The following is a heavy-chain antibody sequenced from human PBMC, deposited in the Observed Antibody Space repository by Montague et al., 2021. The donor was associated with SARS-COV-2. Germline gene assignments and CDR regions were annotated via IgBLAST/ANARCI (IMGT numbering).Heavy chain of an antibody. Sequence: SETLSLTCTVSGGSISSYYCCWIRQHPRRGLQWFGYITYSGSTNYNHSLNSRVTTSVDTSKNHFTLRLSFVTAADTAVYYCANFRRTQLLFGTLYYGMDVWGQGTTVTVSS. V-gene: IGHV4-59*01. CDR2: ITYSGST. CDR1: GGSISSYY. CDR3: ANFRRTQLLFGTLYYGMDV. J-gene: IGHJ6*02. D-gene: IGHD2-2*01.